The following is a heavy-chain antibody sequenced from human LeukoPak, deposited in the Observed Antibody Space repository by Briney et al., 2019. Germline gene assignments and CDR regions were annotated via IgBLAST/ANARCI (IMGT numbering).Heavy chain of an antibody. Sequence: GGSLRLSCAASGFTFSSYDMTWVRQTPGKGLEWVALISRSGGTTYYADSVKGRFTISRDNSKNTLYLQMNSLRAEDTAEYYCAKRGSTESFYYYYYMDVWGKGTTVTVSS. V-gene: IGHV3-23*01. CDR3: AKRGSTESFYYYYYMDV. CDR2: ISRSGGTT. CDR1: GFTFSSYD. J-gene: IGHJ6*03. D-gene: IGHD2-2*01.